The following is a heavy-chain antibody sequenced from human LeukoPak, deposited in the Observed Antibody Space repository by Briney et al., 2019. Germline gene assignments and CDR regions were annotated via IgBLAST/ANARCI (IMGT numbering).Heavy chain of an antibody. CDR1: GGSISSSDYY. J-gene: IGHJ4*02. CDR3: ASKRSGYYSEFFDY. CDR2: IYYSGST. Sequence: SETLSLTCTVSGGSISSSDYYWGWIRQPPGRGLEWIGSIYYSGSTYYSPSLKSRVTISVDTSKNQFSLKLSSLAAADTAVYYCASKRSGYYSEFFDYWGQGTLVTVSS. V-gene: IGHV4-39*01. D-gene: IGHD3-22*01.